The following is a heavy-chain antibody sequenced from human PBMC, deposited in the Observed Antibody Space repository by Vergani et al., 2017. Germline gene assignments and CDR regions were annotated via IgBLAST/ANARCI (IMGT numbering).Heavy chain of an antibody. CDR2: INSDGSST. V-gene: IGHV3-74*01. Sequence: EVQLVESGGGLVQPGGSLRLSCAASGFTFSSYWMHWVRQAPGKGLVWVSRINSDGSSTSYADSVKGRFTISRDNAKNTLYLQMNSLRAEDTAGYYCAATVTDYYYYGMDVWGQGTTVTVSS. D-gene: IGHD4-17*01. CDR3: AATVTDYYYYGMDV. CDR1: GFTFSSYW. J-gene: IGHJ6*02.